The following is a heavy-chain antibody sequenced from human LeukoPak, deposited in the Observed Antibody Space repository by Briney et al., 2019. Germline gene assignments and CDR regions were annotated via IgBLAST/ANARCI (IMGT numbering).Heavy chain of an antibody. CDR2: INHSGST. CDR1: GESFSGYY. V-gene: IGHV4-34*01. Sequence: SETLSLTCAAYGESFSGYYWSWIRQPPGRGLEWIGEINHSGSTNYNPSLKSRVTISVDTSKNQFSLKLSSVTAADTAVYYCARVTYCGGDCYSGRGDYFDYWGQGTLVTVSS. CDR3: ARVTYCGGDCYSGRGDYFDY. J-gene: IGHJ4*02. D-gene: IGHD2-21*02.